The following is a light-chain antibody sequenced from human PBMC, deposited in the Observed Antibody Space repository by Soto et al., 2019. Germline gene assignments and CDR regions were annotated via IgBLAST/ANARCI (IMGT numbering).Light chain of an antibody. J-gene: IGKJ1*01. CDR1: QDVXSW. CDR2: TAA. CDR3: QHYNSYSEA. V-gene: IGKV1-5*03. Sequence: TQSPSTLSASVRDRVTIACRASQDVXSWIGWYQRKPGKAPKLLXDTAATLQRGVPSRLSGSGSGTEFTLTISSLQPEDFATYYCQHYNSYSEAFGQGTKVDIK.